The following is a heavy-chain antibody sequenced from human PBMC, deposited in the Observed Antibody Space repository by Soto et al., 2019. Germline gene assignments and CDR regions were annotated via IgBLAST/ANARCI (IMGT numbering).Heavy chain of an antibody. V-gene: IGHV3-23*01. J-gene: IGHJ4*02. CDR1: GFTFSSYA. D-gene: IGHD3-9*01. CDR3: AKDWEFDWPNYYFDY. CDR2: ISGDGSST. Sequence: RRLSCAASGFTFSSYAMSWVRQAPGKGLEWVSAISGDGSSTYFADSGKGRFTISRDNSKNTLYLQMNSLRAEDTAVYYCAKDWEFDWPNYYFDYWGQGTLVTVSS.